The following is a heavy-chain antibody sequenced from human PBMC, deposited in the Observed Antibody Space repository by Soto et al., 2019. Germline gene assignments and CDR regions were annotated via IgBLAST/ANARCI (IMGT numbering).Heavy chain of an antibody. J-gene: IGHJ6*02. CDR2: IYYSGST. D-gene: IGHD4-17*01. Sequence: TLSLTCTVSGGSISSGGYYWSWIRQHPGKGLEWIGYIYYSGSTYYNPSLKSRVTISVDTSKNQFSLKLSSVTAADTAVYYCARDPTYGDQRRRYYYYGMDVWGQGTTVTVSS. V-gene: IGHV4-31*03. CDR1: GGSISSGGYY. CDR3: ARDPTYGDQRRRYYYYGMDV.